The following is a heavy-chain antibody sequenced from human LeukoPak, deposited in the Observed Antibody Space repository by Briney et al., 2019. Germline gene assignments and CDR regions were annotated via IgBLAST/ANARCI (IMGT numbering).Heavy chain of an antibody. Sequence: SETLSLTCTVSGGSVSSGSYYWSWIRQPPGKGLEWIGYIYYSGTTNYNPSLKSRVTISVDTSKNQFSLKLSSVTAADTAVYYCVRRLASGDYHPLGWGQGTLVTVSS. CDR2: IYYSGTT. CDR3: VRRLASGDYHPLG. CDR1: GGSVSSGSYY. V-gene: IGHV4-61*01. D-gene: IGHD1-26*01. J-gene: IGHJ4*02.